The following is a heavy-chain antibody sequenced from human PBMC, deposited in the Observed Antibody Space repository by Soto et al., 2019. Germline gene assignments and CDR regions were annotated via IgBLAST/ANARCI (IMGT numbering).Heavy chain of an antibody. Sequence: ASVKVSCKASGYTFTDYYLHWVRQAPGRGLEWMGILNPRGGTTTYAQRFQGRVTMTRDTSTSTLYMELSSLRSEDTAVYYCARGLNGYLYYFDYRGQGTLVTVSS. CDR2: LNPRGGTT. CDR3: ARGLNGYLYYFDY. J-gene: IGHJ4*02. D-gene: IGHD5-18*01. CDR1: GYTFTDYY. V-gene: IGHV1-46*01.